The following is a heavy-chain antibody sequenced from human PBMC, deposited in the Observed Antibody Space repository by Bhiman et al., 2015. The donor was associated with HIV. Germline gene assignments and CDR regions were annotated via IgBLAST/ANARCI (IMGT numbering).Heavy chain of an antibody. V-gene: IGHV3-7*05. D-gene: IGHD3-3*01. CDR2: IKQDGSVE. Sequence: EVQLVESGGGLVQPGGSLRLSCAASGFTFSAYWMTWVRQAPGEGLQWVANIKQDGSVEYYVDSVKGRFTISRDNAKNSLYLQMNSLRAEDTAVYYCARLSSGPESWGQGTLVTVSS. CDR1: GFTFSAYW. J-gene: IGHJ1*01. CDR3: ARLSSGPES.